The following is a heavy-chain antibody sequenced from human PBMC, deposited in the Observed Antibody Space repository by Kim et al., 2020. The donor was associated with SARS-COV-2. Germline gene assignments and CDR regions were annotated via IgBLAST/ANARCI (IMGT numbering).Heavy chain of an antibody. V-gene: IGHV3-23*01. Sequence: ANPVKRRFTISRDISKNTLYLQMKSLRAKDTAIYYCAKDPYDSSGHHFDYWGHGTLVTVSS. D-gene: IGHD3-22*01. J-gene: IGHJ4*01. CDR3: AKDPYDSSGHHFDY.